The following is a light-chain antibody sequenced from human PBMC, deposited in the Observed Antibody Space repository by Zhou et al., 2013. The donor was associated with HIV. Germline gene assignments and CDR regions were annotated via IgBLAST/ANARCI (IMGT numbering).Light chain of an antibody. CDR3: QQFYSPPXT. Sequence: DIQMTQSPSSLSASVGDRITITCRASQGIGKSLAWYQKKPGKAPKLLVYAASKLQSGVPPRFSGSGSGTDYTLTISSLQPEDAATYYCQQFYSPPXTFGRGTKV. CDR1: QGIGKS. CDR2: AAS. J-gene: IGKJ4*01. V-gene: IGKV1-NL1*01.